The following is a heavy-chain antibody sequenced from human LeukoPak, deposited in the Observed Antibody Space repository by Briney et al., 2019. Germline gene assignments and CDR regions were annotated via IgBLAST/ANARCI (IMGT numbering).Heavy chain of an antibody. J-gene: IGHJ4*02. D-gene: IGHD6-19*01. CDR1: GFTFSSYA. Sequence: GGSLRLSCAASGFTFSSYAMSWVRQAPGKGLEWVSAISGSGGSTYYADSVKGRFTISRDNSKNTLYLQMNSLRAEDTAVYYWAKDSQYSSGWYIDYWGQGTLVTVSS. CDR2: ISGSGGST. CDR3: AKDSQYSSGWYIDY. V-gene: IGHV3-23*01.